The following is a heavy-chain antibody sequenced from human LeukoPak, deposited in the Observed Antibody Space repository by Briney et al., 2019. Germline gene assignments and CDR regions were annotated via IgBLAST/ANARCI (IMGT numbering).Heavy chain of an antibody. CDR2: ISNSGSTI. V-gene: IGHV3-11*01. CDR3: SRGHFGLDF. CDR1: GFTFSDWF. J-gene: IGHJ6*02. Sequence: GGSLRLSCAASGFTFSDWFVSWIRQAPGKGLEWVSYISNSGSTIYYADSGKGGFTIFRENEKKTVNMEMNSLRAEDTAIYYCSRGHFGLDFWGQGTTVTVSS.